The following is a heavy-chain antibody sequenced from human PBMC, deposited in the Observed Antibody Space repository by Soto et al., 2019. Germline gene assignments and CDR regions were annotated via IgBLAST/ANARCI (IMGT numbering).Heavy chain of an antibody. V-gene: IGHV4-61*01. CDR3: ARGKDSSGYPALSPATATPYYFDY. Sequence: QVQLQESGPGLVKPSETLSLTCTVSGGSVSSGSYYWSWIRQPPGKGLEWIGYIYYSGSTNYNPSLKGRVTISVDTSKNQFSLKLSSVTAADTAVYYCARGKDSSGYPALSPATATPYYFDYWGQGTLVTVSS. CDR1: GGSVSSGSYY. J-gene: IGHJ4*02. D-gene: IGHD3-22*01. CDR2: IYYSGST.